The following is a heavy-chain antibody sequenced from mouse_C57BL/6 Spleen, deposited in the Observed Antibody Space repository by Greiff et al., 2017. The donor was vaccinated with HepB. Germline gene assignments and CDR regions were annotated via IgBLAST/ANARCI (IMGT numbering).Heavy chain of an antibody. CDR2: INPNNGVT. J-gene: IGHJ2*01. CDR3: ARRGNYGDY. D-gene: IGHD2-1*01. Sequence: VQLQQSGPEPVKPGASVKISCKASGYTFTDYYMNWVKQSHGKSLEWIGDINPNNGVTSYNQKFKGTATLTVDKSSSTAYMELRSLTSEDSAVYYCARRGNYGDYWGQGTTLTVSS. CDR1: GYTFTDYY. V-gene: IGHV1-26*01.